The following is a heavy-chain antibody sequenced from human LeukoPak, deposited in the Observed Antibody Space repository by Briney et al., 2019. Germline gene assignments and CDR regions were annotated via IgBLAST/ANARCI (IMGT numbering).Heavy chain of an antibody. CDR2: IIPIFGTA. CDR3: ATPSGLRFLEWLPPPHYYYYMDV. J-gene: IGHJ6*03. V-gene: IGHV1-69*05. D-gene: IGHD3-3*01. CDR1: GGTFSSYA. Sequence: ASVKVSCKASGGTFSSYAISWVRQAPGQGLEWMGGIIPIFGTANYARKFQGRVTITTDESTSTAYMELSSLRSEDTAVYYCATPSGLRFLEWLPPPHYYYYMDVWGKGTTVTVSS.